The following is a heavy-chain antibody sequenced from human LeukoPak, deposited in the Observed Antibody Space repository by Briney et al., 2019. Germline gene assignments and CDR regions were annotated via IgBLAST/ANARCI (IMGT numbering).Heavy chain of an antibody. CDR3: ARLVLSYDYGDYTFDY. CDR1: GGSISSYY. CDR2: IYYSGST. V-gene: IGHV4-59*01. D-gene: IGHD4-17*01. J-gene: IGHJ4*02. Sequence: SETLSLTCTVSGGSISSYYWSWIRQRPGKGLEGIGYIYYSGSTNYNPSLKSRVTISVDTSKNQFSLKLSSVTAADTAVYYCARLVLSYDYGDYTFDYWGQGTLVTVSS.